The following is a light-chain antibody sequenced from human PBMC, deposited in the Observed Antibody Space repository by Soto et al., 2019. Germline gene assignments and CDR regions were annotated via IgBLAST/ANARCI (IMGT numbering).Light chain of an antibody. Sequence: IQMTQSPSSLSASVGDRVTLTCQASHDIRDHLNWYQQKPGKPPKLLIYDASNLQTGVPSRFSGSGSGTDFTSTISSLRPGDIATYFCHQYDNLSQTFGPGTKVDIK. CDR1: HDIRDH. CDR2: DAS. CDR3: HQYDNLSQT. J-gene: IGKJ3*01. V-gene: IGKV1-33*01.